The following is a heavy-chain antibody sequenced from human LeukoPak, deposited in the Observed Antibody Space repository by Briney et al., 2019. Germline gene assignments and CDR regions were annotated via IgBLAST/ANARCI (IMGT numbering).Heavy chain of an antibody. D-gene: IGHD6-13*01. CDR1: GFTFSSYA. V-gene: IGHV3-23*01. Sequence: GGSLRLSCAASGFTFSSYAMSWVRQAPGKGLEWVSAISGSGGSTYYADSVKGRFTISRDNSKNTLYLQMNSLRAEDTAVYYCAKEGDSSSWYGFYGYHYYYMDVWGKGTTVTVSS. CDR2: ISGSGGST. J-gene: IGHJ6*03. CDR3: AKEGDSSSWYGFYGYHYYYMDV.